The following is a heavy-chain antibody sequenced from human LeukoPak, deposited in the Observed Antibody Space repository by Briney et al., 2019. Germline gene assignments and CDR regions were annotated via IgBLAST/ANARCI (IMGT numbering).Heavy chain of an antibody. Sequence: GGSLRLSCAASGFTFSSYWMHWVRQAPGKGLEWVSYISGSGSIIYYADSVKGRFTISRDNAKNSLYLQMNSLRAEDTAVYYCARGYCSSTNCYSDYWGQGTLVTVSS. CDR3: ARGYCSSTNCYSDY. D-gene: IGHD2-2*01. J-gene: IGHJ4*02. V-gene: IGHV3-48*04. CDR2: ISGSGSII. CDR1: GFTFSSYW.